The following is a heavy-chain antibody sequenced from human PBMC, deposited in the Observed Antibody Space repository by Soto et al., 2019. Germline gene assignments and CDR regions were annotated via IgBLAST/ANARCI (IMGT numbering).Heavy chain of an antibody. Sequence: EVQLVESGGNLVQPGGSLRLSCAASGFRFSIYSMNWVRQAPGKGLEWSAYITSDTKTIKYADSVKGRFTISRDNGKNSVYLQMNSLRDEDPAVYYCARSVEGHFDYWGQGTVVTVSA. CDR3: ARSVEGHFDY. CDR1: GFRFSIYS. D-gene: IGHD6-19*01. V-gene: IGHV3-48*02. CDR2: ITSDTKTI. J-gene: IGHJ4*02.